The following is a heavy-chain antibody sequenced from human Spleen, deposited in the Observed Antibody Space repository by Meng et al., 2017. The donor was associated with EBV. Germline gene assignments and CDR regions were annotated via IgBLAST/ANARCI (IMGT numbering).Heavy chain of an antibody. CDR2: IYFSGST. D-gene: IGHD2-2*01. J-gene: IGHJ4*02. Sequence: QGQLQESGPGLVKPSETLSLTCTVSGGSFSSYYWSWIRQPPGKGLEWIGYIYFSGSTNYNPSLKSRVTISVDTSKSQFSLKLSSVTAADTAVFYCARVELPAAIGHFGYWGQGTLVTVSS. CDR1: GGSFSSYY. CDR3: ARVELPAAIGHFGY. V-gene: IGHV4-59*08.